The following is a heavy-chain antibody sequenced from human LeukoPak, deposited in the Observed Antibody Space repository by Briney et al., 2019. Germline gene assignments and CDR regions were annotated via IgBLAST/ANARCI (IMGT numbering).Heavy chain of an antibody. Sequence: ASVKVSCKASGYTFTSYYMHWLRQAPGQGLEWMGIINPSGGSTSYAQKFQGRVTMTRDTSTSTVYMELSSLRSEDTAVYYRASGGYRLWDCFDPWGQGTLVTVSS. CDR1: GYTFTSYY. J-gene: IGHJ5*02. CDR2: INPSGGST. V-gene: IGHV1-46*01. CDR3: ASGGYRLWDCFDP. D-gene: IGHD5-18*01.